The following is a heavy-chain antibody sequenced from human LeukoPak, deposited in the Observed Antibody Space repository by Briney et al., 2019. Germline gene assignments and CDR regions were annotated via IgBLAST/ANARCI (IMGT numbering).Heavy chain of an antibody. Sequence: SETLSLTCTVSGGSISSGDYYWSWIRQPPGKGLEWIGYIYYSGSTYYNPSLKSRVTISVDTSKNQFSLKLSSVTAADTAVYYCARQYGLRLVRPGYYFDYWGQGTLVTVSS. CDR1: GGSISSGDYY. J-gene: IGHJ4*02. V-gene: IGHV4-30-4*01. D-gene: IGHD3-16*01. CDR3: ARQYGLRLVRPGYYFDY. CDR2: IYYSGST.